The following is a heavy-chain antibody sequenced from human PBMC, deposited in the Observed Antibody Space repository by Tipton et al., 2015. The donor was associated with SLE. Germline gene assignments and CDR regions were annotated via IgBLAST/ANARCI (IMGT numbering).Heavy chain of an antibody. CDR3: ARDFGSGWASDY. CDR1: GGTFGTYA. J-gene: IGHJ4*02. D-gene: IGHD6-19*01. V-gene: IGHV1-18*01. Sequence: QLVQSGAEVKKPGSSVKVSCRASGGTFGTYAISWVRQAPGQGLEWIGWISGYNGHTNYAQKFRDRVTVTTDISTSTAYMEMWSLRSDDTAVYYCARDFGSGWASDYWGQGTLVSVSS. CDR2: ISGYNGHT.